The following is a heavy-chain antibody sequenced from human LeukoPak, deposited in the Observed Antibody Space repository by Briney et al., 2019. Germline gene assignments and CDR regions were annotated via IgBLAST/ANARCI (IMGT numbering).Heavy chain of an antibody. V-gene: IGHV3-64D*09. Sequence: GGSLRLSCSASGFTFRKYSMHWVRQGPGKGLEYVSAISSNGHTYYADSVKGRFTISSDNSKSTLYLQMSSLRPEDTAVYYCVKDNREEDWFDPWGQGTLVTVSS. CDR1: GFTFRKYS. CDR2: ISSNGHT. D-gene: IGHD2/OR15-2a*01. J-gene: IGHJ5*02. CDR3: VKDNREEDWFDP.